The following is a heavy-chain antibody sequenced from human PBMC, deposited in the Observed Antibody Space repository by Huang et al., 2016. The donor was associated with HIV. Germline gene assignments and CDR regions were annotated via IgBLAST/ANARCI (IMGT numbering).Heavy chain of an antibody. V-gene: IGHV4-34*01. Sequence: QVRLHQWGTGLVRPSETLSLTCAVYGGPLSGHSWSWVRLPPGGSLEWLGEVNQRGSANYNPSLKSRLSMSIDTSKKQVSLKLGSVTAADTALYYCARSLMGEDPFDIWGQGTLVTVSS. J-gene: IGHJ3*02. CDR3: ARSLMGEDPFDI. CDR2: VNQRGSA. CDR1: GGPLSGHS. D-gene: IGHD3-16*01.